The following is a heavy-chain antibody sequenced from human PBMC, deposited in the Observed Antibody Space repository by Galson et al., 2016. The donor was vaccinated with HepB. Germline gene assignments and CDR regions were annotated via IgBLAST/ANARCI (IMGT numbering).Heavy chain of an antibody. CDR2: IYPGNSET. V-gene: IGHV5-51*01. CDR1: GYIFANYW. J-gene: IGHJ2*01. Sequence: QSGAEVKKPGESLTISCQGFGYIFANYWIGWVRQMPGKGLEWMGIIYPGNSETRYSPSFQGQVTISADKSTSTTYLQWSSLKTSDTAMYYCARQRYCDVWGRGTLVTVSS. CDR3: ARQRYCDV.